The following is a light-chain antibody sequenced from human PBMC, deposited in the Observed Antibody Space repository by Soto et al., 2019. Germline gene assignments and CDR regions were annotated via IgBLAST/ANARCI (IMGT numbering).Light chain of an antibody. V-gene: IGKV3-15*01. CDR3: QQYGSWPLT. J-gene: IGKJ4*01. Sequence: EILLTQSPATLSVSLGERATLSCRASQSVSGSLAWYHQKPGQAPRLLIYDASTRATGIPVRFSGSGSGTEFTLTISSLQSEDFAVYYCQQYGSWPLTFGGGTKVKIK. CDR1: QSVSGS. CDR2: DAS.